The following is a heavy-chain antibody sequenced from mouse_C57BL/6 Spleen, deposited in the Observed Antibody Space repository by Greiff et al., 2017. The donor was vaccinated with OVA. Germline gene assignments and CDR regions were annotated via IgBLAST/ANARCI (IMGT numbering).Heavy chain of an antibody. V-gene: IGHV1-81*01. CDR3: ARGPYGSSRGYFDY. Sequence: QVQLKESGAELARPGASVKLSCKASGYTFTSYGISWVKQRTGQGLEWIGEIYPRSGNTYYNEKFKGKATLTADKSSSTAYMELRSLTSEDSAVYVCARGPYGSSRGYFDYWGQGTTLTVSS. J-gene: IGHJ2*01. D-gene: IGHD1-1*01. CDR2: IYPRSGNT. CDR1: GYTFTSYG.